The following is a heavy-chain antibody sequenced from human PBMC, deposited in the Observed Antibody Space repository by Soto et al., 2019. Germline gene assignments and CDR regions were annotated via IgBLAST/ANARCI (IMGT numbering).Heavy chain of an antibody. D-gene: IGHD2-15*01. CDR2: ISYDGSNK. J-gene: IGHJ4*02. CDR1: GFTFSSYG. Sequence: QVQLVESGGGVVQPGRSLRLSCAASGFTFSSYGMHWVRQAPGKGLEWVAVISYDGSNKYYADSVKGRFTISRDNSKNTLDLQMNSLRAEDTAVYYCAKARDIVVVVAPLDYWGQGTLVTVSS. V-gene: IGHV3-30*18. CDR3: AKARDIVVVVAPLDY.